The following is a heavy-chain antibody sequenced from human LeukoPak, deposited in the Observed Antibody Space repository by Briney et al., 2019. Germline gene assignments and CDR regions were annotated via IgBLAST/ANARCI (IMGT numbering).Heavy chain of an antibody. V-gene: IGHV1-69*04. D-gene: IGHD3-10*01. CDR2: IILILGIA. Sequence: ASVKVSCKASGGTFSDDGINWVRQAPGQGLEWMGRIILILGIANYAQNFQGRVTITADKSTSTAYMELSSLRSEDTAVYYCARDDRVVAFHIWGQGTMVTVSS. CDR3: ARDDRVVAFHI. CDR1: GGTFSDDG. J-gene: IGHJ3*02.